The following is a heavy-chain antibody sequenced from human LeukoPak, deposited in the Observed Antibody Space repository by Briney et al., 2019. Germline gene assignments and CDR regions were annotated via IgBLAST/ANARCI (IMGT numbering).Heavy chain of an antibody. Sequence: GGSLGLSCAASGFTFSSYWMHWVRQAPGKGLVWVSRINSDGSSTSYADSVKGRFTISRDNAKNTLYLQMNSLRAEDTAVYYCARGPGYNPYYFDYWGQGTLVTVSS. CDR2: INSDGSST. CDR1: GFTFSSYW. CDR3: ARGPGYNPYYFDY. D-gene: IGHD5-24*01. J-gene: IGHJ4*02. V-gene: IGHV3-74*01.